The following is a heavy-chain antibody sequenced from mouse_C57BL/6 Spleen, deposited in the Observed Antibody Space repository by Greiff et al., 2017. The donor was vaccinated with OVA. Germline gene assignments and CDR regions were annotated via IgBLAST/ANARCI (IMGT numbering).Heavy chain of an antibody. CDR3: ADYGSKEDYFDY. CDR1: GYAFSSSW. V-gene: IGHV1-82*01. Sequence: QVQLQQSGPELVKPGASVKISCKASGYAFSSSWMNWVKQRPGKGLEWIGRIYPGDGDTNYNGKFKGKATLTADKSSSTAYMQLSSLTSEDSAVYFCADYGSKEDYFDYWGQGTTLTVSS. CDR2: IYPGDGDT. D-gene: IGHD1-1*01. J-gene: IGHJ2*01.